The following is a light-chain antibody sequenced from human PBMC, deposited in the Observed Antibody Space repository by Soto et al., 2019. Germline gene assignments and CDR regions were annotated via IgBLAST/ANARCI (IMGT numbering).Light chain of an antibody. CDR3: ASWDDGLNGVL. CDR1: SSNIETYT. J-gene: IGLJ2*01. CDR2: NSN. Sequence: QSVLTQPPSASGTPGQRVTISCSGSSSNIETYTVNWYLQVPGKAPKLLIYNSNQRPSGVPDRFSGSKSGTSASLAISGLQSEDEADYYCASWDDGLNGVLFGGGTKVTVL. V-gene: IGLV1-44*01.